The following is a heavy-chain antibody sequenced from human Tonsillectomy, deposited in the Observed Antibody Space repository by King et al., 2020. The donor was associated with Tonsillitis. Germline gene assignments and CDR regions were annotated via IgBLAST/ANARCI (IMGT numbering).Heavy chain of an antibody. CDR3: ARGPNGGNLLFHV. CDR2: IFYNGNT. CDR1: GGSISSYH. V-gene: IGHV4-59*01. J-gene: IGHJ3*01. Sequence: QLQESGPGLLKPSETLSLTCTVSGGSISSYHWSWIRQPPGKGLEWIGYIFYNGNTNYNPSLKSRFTMSVDTSKNQFSLRLRSVTAADTAVYYCARGPNGGNLLFHVWGQGTMVTVSS. D-gene: IGHD4-23*01.